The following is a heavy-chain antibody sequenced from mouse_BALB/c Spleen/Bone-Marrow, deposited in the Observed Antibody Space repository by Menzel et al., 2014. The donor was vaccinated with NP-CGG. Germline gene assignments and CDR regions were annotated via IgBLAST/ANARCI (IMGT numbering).Heavy chain of an antibody. Sequence: QVQLQQFGAELVKPGASVKLSCKASGYTFTSYYMYWVKQRPGQGLEWIGEINPSNGGTNFNEKFKSRATLTVDKSSSTTYMRLSSLTTEDSTVYYCTRGRTRDFDYGGQGTTLTVSS. CDR1: GYTFTSYY. J-gene: IGHJ2*01. CDR2: INPSNGGT. V-gene: IGHV1S81*02. CDR3: TRGRTRDFDY.